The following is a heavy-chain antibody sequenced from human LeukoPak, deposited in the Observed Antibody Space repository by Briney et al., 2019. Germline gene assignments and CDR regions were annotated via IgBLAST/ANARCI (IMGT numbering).Heavy chain of an antibody. J-gene: IGHJ4*02. CDR3: ARGPGYCSSTSCYSHDY. CDR1: GGSISSSSYY. V-gene: IGHV4-39*07. CDR2: IYYSGST. D-gene: IGHD2-2*03. Sequence: SETLSLTCTVSGGSISSSSYYWGWIRQPPGKGLEWIGSIYYSGSTYYNPSLKSRVTISVDTSKNQFSLKLSSVTAADTAVYYCARGPGYCSSTSCYSHDYWGQGTLVTVSS.